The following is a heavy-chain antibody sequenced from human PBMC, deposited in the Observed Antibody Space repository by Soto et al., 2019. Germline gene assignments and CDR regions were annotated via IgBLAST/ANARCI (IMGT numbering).Heavy chain of an antibody. CDR2: INAGNGNT. D-gene: IGHD2-15*01. J-gene: IGHJ4*02. CDR1: GYTFTSYA. V-gene: IGHV1-3*01. Sequence: VASVKVSCKASGYTFTSYAMQWVRQAPGQRLEWMGWINAGNGNTKYSQKFQGRVTITRDTSASTAYMELSSLRSEDTAVYYCARGPGGPDGPGDYWGQGTLVTVSS. CDR3: ARGPGGPDGPGDY.